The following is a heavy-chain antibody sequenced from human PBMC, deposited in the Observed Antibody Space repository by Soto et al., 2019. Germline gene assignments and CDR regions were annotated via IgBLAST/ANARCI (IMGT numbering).Heavy chain of an antibody. J-gene: IGHJ6*02. CDR3: AKEKVEVAIFGVVTYYGMDV. CDR2: ISGSGGST. V-gene: IGHV3-23*01. D-gene: IGHD3-3*01. Sequence: PGGSLRLSCAASGFTFSSYAMSWVHQAPGKGLEWVSAISGSGGSTYYADSVKGRFTISRDNSKNTLYLQMNSLRAEDTAVYYCAKEKVEVAIFGVVTYYGMDVWGQGTTVTVYS. CDR1: GFTFSSYA.